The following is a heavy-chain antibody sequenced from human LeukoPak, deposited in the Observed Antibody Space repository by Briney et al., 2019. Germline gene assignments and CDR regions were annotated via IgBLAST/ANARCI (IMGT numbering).Heavy chain of an antibody. J-gene: IGHJ4*02. Sequence: SETLSLTCAVSGGSITSDCWSWIRQPPGKGLEWIGYIYYSGSTNQNPSLKSRVTISVDTSKKKFSLKLRSVTAADTAVYYCAREYCSGGNCYFDFWGQGILVTVSS. CDR1: GGSITSDC. V-gene: IGHV4-59*08. CDR3: AREYCSGGNCYFDF. D-gene: IGHD2-15*01. CDR2: IYYSGST.